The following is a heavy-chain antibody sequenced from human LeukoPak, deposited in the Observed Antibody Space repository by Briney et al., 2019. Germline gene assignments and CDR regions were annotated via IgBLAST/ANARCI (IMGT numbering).Heavy chain of an antibody. CDR1: GGSISSSY. V-gene: IGHV4-59*08. Sequence: SETLSLTCTVSGGSISSSYWSWIRQPPGKGLERIGYIYHSGDTNSNPSLKSRVTISMDTSKNQFSLKLSSVAAADTAVYYCARHNFARPFDYWGQGTLVTVSS. J-gene: IGHJ4*02. D-gene: IGHD6-6*01. CDR2: IYHSGDT. CDR3: ARHNFARPFDY.